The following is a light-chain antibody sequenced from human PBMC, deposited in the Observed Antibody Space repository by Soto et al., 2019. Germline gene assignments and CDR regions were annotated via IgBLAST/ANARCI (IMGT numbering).Light chain of an antibody. CDR1: QSVTSSY. CDR2: GAS. V-gene: IGKV3-20*01. J-gene: IGKJ3*01. CDR3: QQYGSSPLT. Sequence: EIVLTQSPGTLSLSPGERATLTCRASQSVTSSYLAWYQQKPGQAPRLLRYGASSRATGIPDRFRGRGSGTDFTLTIFSLEPEDFAVYYCQQYGSSPLTFGPGTKVDIK.